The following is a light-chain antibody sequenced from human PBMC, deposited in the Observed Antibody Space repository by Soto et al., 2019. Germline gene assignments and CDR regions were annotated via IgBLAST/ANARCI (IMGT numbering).Light chain of an antibody. CDR2: DAS. Sequence: EIVLTQSPATLSLSPGERATLSCRASQSVSSYLAWYQQKPGQAPRLLIYDASNRATGIPARFSGSGSVTDFPLTISSLEPEYFAVYYCQQRSNWPVTFGQGTKVEIK. V-gene: IGKV3-11*01. J-gene: IGKJ1*01. CDR3: QQRSNWPVT. CDR1: QSVSSY.